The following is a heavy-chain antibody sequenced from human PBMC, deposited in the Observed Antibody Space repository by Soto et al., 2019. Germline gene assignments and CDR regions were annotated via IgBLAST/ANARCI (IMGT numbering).Heavy chain of an antibody. V-gene: IGHV3-33*01. Sequence: QVQLVESGGGVVQPGGSLRLSCVASDFAFSNSGMHWVRQAPGKGLEWVALIWYEGTNKSYGDSVKGRFTVSRDNSKKSLYLQMNSLTADNTGVYYCVRGGSGRAGSCCPNLYFFGDYESFDYWGQGTMVTFAS. D-gene: IGHD4-17*01. CDR3: VRGGSGRAGSCCPNLYFFGDYESFDY. CDR2: IWYEGTNK. J-gene: IGHJ4*02. CDR1: DFAFSNSG.